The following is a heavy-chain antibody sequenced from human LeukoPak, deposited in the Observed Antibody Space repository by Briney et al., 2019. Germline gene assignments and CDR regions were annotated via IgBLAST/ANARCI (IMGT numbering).Heavy chain of an antibody. CDR2: INLHTGGA. Sequence: ASVKVSCKSSGYTFTDYFLHWVRQAPGQGLEWMGCINLHTGGADYAQKFQDWVSLNRDTSIDTAFMELSSLRSDATAIYYCARDFLGRTNGGSNYFGMDVWGQGTTVTVSS. D-gene: IGHD2-8*01. CDR3: ARDFLGRTNGGSNYFGMDV. CDR1: GYTFTDYF. V-gene: IGHV1-2*04. J-gene: IGHJ6*02.